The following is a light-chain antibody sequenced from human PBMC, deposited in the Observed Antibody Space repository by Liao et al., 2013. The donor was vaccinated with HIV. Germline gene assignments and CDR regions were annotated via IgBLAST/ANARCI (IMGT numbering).Light chain of an antibody. Sequence: SYEMTQPPSVSVSPGQTASVTCSGDGLGDKYVSWYQQRPGHSPILVIYEDTKRPSGIPERFSGSDSGNTATLTISGTQAMDEADYYCQAWDSSTGDVGFGGGTKLTVL. J-gene: IGLJ2*01. CDR1: GLGDKY. V-gene: IGLV3-1*01. CDR3: QAWDSSTGDVG. CDR2: EDT.